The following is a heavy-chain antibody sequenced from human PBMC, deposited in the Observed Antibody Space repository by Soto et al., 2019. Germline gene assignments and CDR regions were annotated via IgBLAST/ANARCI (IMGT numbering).Heavy chain of an antibody. CDR3: ARITGPSKDWFDP. D-gene: IGHD1-20*01. CDR1: GFTVSSNY. J-gene: IGHJ5*02. V-gene: IGHV3-53*01. Sequence: QPGGSLRLSCAASGFTVSSNYMSWVRQAPGKGLEWVSVIYSGGSTYYADSVKGRFTIPRDNSKNTLYLQMNSLRAEDTAVYYCARITGPSKDWFDPWGQGTLVTVSS. CDR2: IYSGGST.